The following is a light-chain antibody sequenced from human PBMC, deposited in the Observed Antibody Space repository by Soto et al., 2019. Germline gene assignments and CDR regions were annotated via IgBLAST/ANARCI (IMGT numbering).Light chain of an antibody. CDR3: SSYTSISTYV. CDR1: SSDVGGYNF. V-gene: IGLV2-14*01. Sequence: QSVLTQAASVSGVAREGLPISCTGNSSDVGGYNFVSWYQQHPDKAPKLMIYDVTNRPSGVSNRFSGSKSGNTASLTISGLQAEDEADYYCSSYTSISTYVFGTGTKVTVL. CDR2: DVT. J-gene: IGLJ1*01.